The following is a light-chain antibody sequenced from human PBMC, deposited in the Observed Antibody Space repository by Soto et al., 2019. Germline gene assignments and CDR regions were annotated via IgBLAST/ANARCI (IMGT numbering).Light chain of an antibody. CDR2: DVS. V-gene: IGLV2-14*03. J-gene: IGLJ2*01. Sequence: QSALTQPASVSGSPGQSIAISCTGTSSDVGAYNYVSWYQRHPGKAPKLMIYDVSNRPSGVSDRFSGSKSGNMASLTISGLQAEDEADYYCRSYTSSSTLVFGGGTKLTVL. CDR1: SSDVGAYNY. CDR3: RSYTSSSTLV.